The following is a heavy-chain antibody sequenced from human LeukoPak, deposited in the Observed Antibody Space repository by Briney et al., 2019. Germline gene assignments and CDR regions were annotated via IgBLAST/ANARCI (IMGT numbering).Heavy chain of an antibody. Sequence: PSETLSLTCTVSGGSISSYYWSWIRQPPGKGLEWIGYIYYGGSTNYNPSLKSRVTISVDTSKNRFSLKLSSVTAADTAVYYCARVNSASVHFDYWGQGTLVTVSS. CDR3: ARVNSASVHFDY. V-gene: IGHV4-59*01. CDR2: IYYGGST. J-gene: IGHJ4*02. CDR1: GGSISSYY. D-gene: IGHD1-26*01.